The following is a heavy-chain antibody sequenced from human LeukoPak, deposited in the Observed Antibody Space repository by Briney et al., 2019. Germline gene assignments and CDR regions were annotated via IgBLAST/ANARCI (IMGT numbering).Heavy chain of an antibody. J-gene: IGHJ5*02. CDR1: GGTFSSYA. CDR3: TREGGRDGYNWFDP. Sequence: SVKVSCKASGGTFSSYAISWVRQAPGQGLEWMGGIIPIFGTANYAQKFQGRVTITADESTSTAYMELSSLRSEDTAVYYCTREGGRDGYNWFDPWGQGTLVTVSS. D-gene: IGHD5-24*01. V-gene: IGHV1-69*13. CDR2: IIPIFGTA.